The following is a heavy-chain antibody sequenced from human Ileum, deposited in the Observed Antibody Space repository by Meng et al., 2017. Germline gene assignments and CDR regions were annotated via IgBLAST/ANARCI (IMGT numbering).Heavy chain of an antibody. Sequence: EQGVESGGGLVQPGGSLRLSCAATGFTFSSYWMHWVRQAPGKGLVWVARINTDGSDTRYADSVKGRFTISRDNAQNMVYLQMNSLRAEDTAVYYCATAGAYRFDYWGQGTLVTVSS. CDR3: ATAGAYRFDY. J-gene: IGHJ4*02. CDR1: GFTFSSYW. V-gene: IGHV3-74*01. CDR2: INTDGSDT. D-gene: IGHD3-16*02.